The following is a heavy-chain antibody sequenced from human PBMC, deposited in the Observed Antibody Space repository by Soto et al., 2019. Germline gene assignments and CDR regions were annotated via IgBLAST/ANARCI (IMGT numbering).Heavy chain of an antibody. CDR1: GFTFSDYY. D-gene: IGHD6-19*01. V-gene: IGHV3-11*06. CDR3: ARDRAVVLYYYYGMDV. CDR2: ISSSSSYT. J-gene: IGHJ6*02. Sequence: GGSLRLSCAASGFTFSDYYMSWIRQAPGKGLEWVSYISSSSSYTNYADSVKGRFTISRDNAKNSLYLQMNSLRAEDTAVYYCARDRAVVLYYYYGMDVWGQGTTVTVSS.